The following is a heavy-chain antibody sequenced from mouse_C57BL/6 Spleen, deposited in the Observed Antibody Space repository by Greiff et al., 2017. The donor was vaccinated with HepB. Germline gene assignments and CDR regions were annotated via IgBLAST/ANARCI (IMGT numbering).Heavy chain of an antibody. CDR2: ISDGGSYT. CDR1: GFTFSSYA. V-gene: IGHV5-4*01. Sequence: EVQVVESGGGLVKPGGSLKLSCAASGFTFSSYAMSWVRQTPEKRLEWVATISDGGSYTYYPDNVKGRFTISRDNAKNNLYLQMSHLKSEDTAMYYCARGYGSSYDYFDYWGQGTTLTVSS. CDR3: ARGYGSSYDYFDY. D-gene: IGHD1-1*01. J-gene: IGHJ2*01.